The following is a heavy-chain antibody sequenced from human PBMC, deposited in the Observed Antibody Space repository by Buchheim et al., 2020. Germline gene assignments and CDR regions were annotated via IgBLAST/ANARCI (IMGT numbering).Heavy chain of an antibody. D-gene: IGHD5-18*01. CDR1: GGSISSSSFY. CDR2: LYNSGST. Sequence: QLQLQESGPGLVKPSETLSLTCNVSGGSISSSSFYWGWMRQPPGKGLEWIGSLYNSGSTYYNSSLKSRVTISVQTSKNQFSLRLTSVTAADTAVYYCARGVPRGYSYGWNWYFDLWGRGTL. CDR3: ARGVPRGYSYGWNWYFDL. J-gene: IGHJ2*01. V-gene: IGHV4-39*01.